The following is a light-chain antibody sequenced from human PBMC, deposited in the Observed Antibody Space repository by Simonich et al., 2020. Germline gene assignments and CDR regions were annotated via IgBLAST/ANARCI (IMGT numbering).Light chain of an antibody. Sequence: SALTQPASVSGSPGQSITISCTGTSSDVGGYNYVSWYPQHPGKAPKRMIYDVSKRPSGVSNRYSGSKSGNMAALTISGRQAEDEADYYCSSYTSSSTWVFGGGTKLTVL. CDR3: SSYTSSSTWV. CDR1: SSDVGGYNY. CDR2: DVS. J-gene: IGLJ3*02. V-gene: IGLV2-14*01.